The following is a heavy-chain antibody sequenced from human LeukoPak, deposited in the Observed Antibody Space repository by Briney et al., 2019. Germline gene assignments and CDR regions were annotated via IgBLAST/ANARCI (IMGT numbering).Heavy chain of an antibody. CDR3: ARRRITMVRGVIIGEYFQH. D-gene: IGHD3-10*01. CDR2: IKQDGSEK. Sequence: GGSLRLSCAASGFTFSGYWMSWVRQAPGKGLEWVANIKQDGSEKYYVDSVKGRFTISRDNAKNSLYLQMNSLRAEDTAVYYCARRRITMVRGVIIGEYFQHWGQGTLVTVSS. V-gene: IGHV3-7*01. CDR1: GFTFSGYW. J-gene: IGHJ1*01.